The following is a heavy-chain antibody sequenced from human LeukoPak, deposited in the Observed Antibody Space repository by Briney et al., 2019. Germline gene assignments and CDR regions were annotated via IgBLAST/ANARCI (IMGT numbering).Heavy chain of an antibody. Sequence: GGSLRLSCVASGFTFRSYWMTWVRQAPGKGLEWVANINQDGSEKYYADSLKGRFTISRDNAKNSLYLQMNSLRAEDTAVYYCANHLACGSTSCPPFDYWGQGTLVTVSS. J-gene: IGHJ4*02. CDR2: INQDGSEK. V-gene: IGHV3-7*01. D-gene: IGHD2-2*01. CDR3: ANHLACGSTSCPPFDY. CDR1: GFTFRSYW.